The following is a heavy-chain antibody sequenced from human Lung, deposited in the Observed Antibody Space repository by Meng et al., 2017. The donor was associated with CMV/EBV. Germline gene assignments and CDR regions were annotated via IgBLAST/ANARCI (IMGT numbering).Heavy chain of an antibody. CDR2: IYYSGST. Sequence: SETLSLTCTVSGGSISTYYWSWIRQPPGKGLEWIGYIYYSGSTYYNPSLKSRVTISVDTSKNQFSLKLSSVTAADTAVYYCAKGGIAARPGFLYYYYYGMDVXGQGXTVTVSS. CDR1: GGSISTYY. CDR3: AKGGIAARPGFLYYYYYGMDV. D-gene: IGHD6-6*01. V-gene: IGHV4-59*06. J-gene: IGHJ6*02.